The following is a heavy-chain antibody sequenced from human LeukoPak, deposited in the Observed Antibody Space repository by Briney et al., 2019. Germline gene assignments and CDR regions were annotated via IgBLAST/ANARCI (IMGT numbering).Heavy chain of an antibody. J-gene: IGHJ6*02. D-gene: IGHD5-24*01. CDR2: ISSSSYI. CDR3: ARRWLQSNYYYYGMDV. V-gene: IGHV3-21*01. Sequence: PGGSLRLSCAASGFTFSSYSMNWVRQAPGKGLEWVSSISSSSYIYYADSVKGRFTISRDNAKNSLYLQMNSLGAEDTAVYYCARRWLQSNYYYYGMDVWGQGTTVTVSS. CDR1: GFTFSSYS.